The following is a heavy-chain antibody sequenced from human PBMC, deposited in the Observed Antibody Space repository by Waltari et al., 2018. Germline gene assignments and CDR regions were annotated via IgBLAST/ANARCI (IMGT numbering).Heavy chain of an antibody. D-gene: IGHD3-10*01. CDR2: IYYSGST. V-gene: IGHV4-59*01. CDR3: ARSGWTWFGELSMLGDDAFDI. J-gene: IGHJ3*02. Sequence: QVQLQESGPGLVKPSETLSLTCTVPGGSISSYYWSWIRPPPGKGLGWIGYIYYSGSTNYTPSPKILVTISVDTSKNQFSLKLSSVTAADTAVYYCARSGWTWFGELSMLGDDAFDIWGQGTMVTVSS. CDR1: GGSISSYY.